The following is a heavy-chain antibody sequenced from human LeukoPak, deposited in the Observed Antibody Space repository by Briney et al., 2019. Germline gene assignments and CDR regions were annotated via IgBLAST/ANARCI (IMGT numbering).Heavy chain of an antibody. J-gene: IGHJ4*02. CDR1: GFTFSSYG. CDR3: ARDHGDPYYFDY. V-gene: IGHV3-30*03. CDR2: ISYDGSHK. Sequence: GGSLRLSCAASGFTFSSYGIHWVRQAPGKGLEWVAVISYDGSHKYYADSVKGRFTISRDNSKNTLYLQMNSLRAEDTAVYYCARDHGDPYYFDYWGQGTLVTVSS. D-gene: IGHD4-17*01.